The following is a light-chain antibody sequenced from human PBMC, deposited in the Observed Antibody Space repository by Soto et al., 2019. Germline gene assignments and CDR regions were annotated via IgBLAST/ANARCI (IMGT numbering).Light chain of an antibody. CDR1: SSDIGGYNY. CDR3: RSCGASITL. CDR2: DVT. Sequence: QSALTQPASVSGSPGQSITISCTGSSSDIGGYNYVSWYQQHSGKAPKLLIYDVTYRPSGISDRFSGSKSGNTASLTISGLQPDDEADYYCRSCGASITLFGGGTKLTVL. J-gene: IGLJ2*01. V-gene: IGLV2-14*03.